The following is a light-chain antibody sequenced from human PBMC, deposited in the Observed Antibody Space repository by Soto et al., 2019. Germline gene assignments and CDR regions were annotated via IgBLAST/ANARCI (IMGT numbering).Light chain of an antibody. CDR3: QQSNYLPLT. CDR1: QDISSW. CDR2: AAS. V-gene: IGKV1-12*01. J-gene: IGKJ4*01. Sequence: DIQMTQSPSSVSASVGDRVTITCRASQDISSWLTWYQQKPGKAPKLLIYAASGLQSGVPSRFSGSGSGTDFTLTISSLQPDDFATYYCQQSNYLPLTFGGGTKVDIK.